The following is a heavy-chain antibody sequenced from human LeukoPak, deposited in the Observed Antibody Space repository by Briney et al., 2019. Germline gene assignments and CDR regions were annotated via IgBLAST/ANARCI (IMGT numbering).Heavy chain of an antibody. V-gene: IGHV1-2*02. Sequence: GASVKLSCKASGYTFTGYYMHWVRQAPGKGLEWMGWISPNRSGTNYAQSFQGRVTITRDTSISTAYMQLSSLRSDDTAVYYCARGTRRSAGIDYWGQGTLVTVSS. CDR3: ARGTRRSAGIDY. D-gene: IGHD6-13*01. CDR1: GYTFTGYY. CDR2: ISPNRSGT. J-gene: IGHJ4*02.